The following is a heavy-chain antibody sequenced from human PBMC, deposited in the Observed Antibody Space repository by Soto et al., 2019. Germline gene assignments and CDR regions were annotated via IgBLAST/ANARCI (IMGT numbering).Heavy chain of an antibody. CDR1: GYTFTGYY. CDR3: ARDHLKGSANFDY. Sequence: ASVKVSCKASGYTFTGYYMHWVRQAPGQGLEWMGWINPNSGGTNYAQKLQGRVTMTTDTSTSTAYMELRSLRSDDTAVYYCARDHLKGSANFDYWGQGTLVTVSS. CDR2: INPNSGGT. V-gene: IGHV1-2*02. J-gene: IGHJ4*02. D-gene: IGHD3-3*02.